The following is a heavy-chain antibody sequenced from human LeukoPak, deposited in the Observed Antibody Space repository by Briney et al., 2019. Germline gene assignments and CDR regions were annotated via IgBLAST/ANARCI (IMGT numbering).Heavy chain of an antibody. Sequence: GASVKVSCKASGGTFSSYASSWLRQAPGQGLEWMGRIIPILGIANYAQKFQGRVTITADKSTSTAYMELSSLRSEDTAVYYCARESPAFACTGNWFDHWGQGTLVTVSS. J-gene: IGHJ5*02. CDR2: IIPILGIA. D-gene: IGHD3-16*01. V-gene: IGHV1-69*04. CDR1: GGTFSSYA. CDR3: ARESPAFACTGNWFDH.